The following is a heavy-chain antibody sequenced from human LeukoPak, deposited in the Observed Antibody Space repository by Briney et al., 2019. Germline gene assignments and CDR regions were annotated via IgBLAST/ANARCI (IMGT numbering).Heavy chain of an antibody. CDR1: AFNVSGYT. CDR3: ARDCDTSGYYYCGMDV. Sequence: GGSLRLSCAASAFNVSGYTVNWVRQAPGKGLDWVAVISYDGSNKYYADSVKGRFTISRDNSKNTLYLQMNSLRTEDTAVYYCARDCDTSGYYYCGMDVWGQGTTVAVSS. D-gene: IGHD3-22*01. CDR2: ISYDGSNK. J-gene: IGHJ6*02. V-gene: IGHV3-30-3*01.